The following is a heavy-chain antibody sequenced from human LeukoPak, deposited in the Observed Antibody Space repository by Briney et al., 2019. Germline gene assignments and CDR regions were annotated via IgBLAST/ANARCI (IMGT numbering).Heavy chain of an antibody. Sequence: GGSLRLSCAASGFTFSIYSVTWVRQAPGKGLEWVSAISSSGDITFYADSVKGRFTISRDNSRYTLYLQMNSLRAEDAAMYYCAKDRPNYHESNGHYYRRNGDYWGQGTLVTVSS. CDR2: ISSSGDIT. CDR3: AKDRPNYHESNGHYYRRNGDY. J-gene: IGHJ4*02. D-gene: IGHD3-22*01. V-gene: IGHV3-23*01. CDR1: GFTFSIYS.